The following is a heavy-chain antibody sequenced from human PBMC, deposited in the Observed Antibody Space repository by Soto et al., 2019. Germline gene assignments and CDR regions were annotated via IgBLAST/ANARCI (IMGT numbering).Heavy chain of an antibody. Sequence: ESGGGVVQPGRSLRLSCAASGFTFSSYGMHWVRQAPGKGLEWVAVISYAGDYQYYADSVKGRFTISRDNSKNTLYLQMNTLRPEDTAVYFCAKSRGGSSWYEGDSWGQGTLVTVSS. D-gene: IGHD6-13*01. CDR2: ISYAGDYQ. V-gene: IGHV3-30*18. J-gene: IGHJ4*02. CDR1: GFTFSSYG. CDR3: AKSRGGSSWYEGDS.